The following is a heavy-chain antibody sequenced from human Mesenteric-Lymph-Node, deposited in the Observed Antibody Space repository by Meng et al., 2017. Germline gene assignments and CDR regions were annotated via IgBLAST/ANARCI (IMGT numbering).Heavy chain of an antibody. Sequence: VHLVELGGGLVNPGGSLGLSCAASGFTFSDYYMAWIRQPPGQGLEWVASISPTSGSLYYADSVKGRFTISRDNSKNMAYLQMNNLRVDDTAVYYCARMGGYSGYDLGYWGQGTLVTVSS. CDR2: ISPTSGSL. V-gene: IGHV3-11*04. D-gene: IGHD5-12*01. CDR1: GFTFSDYY. CDR3: ARMGGYSGYDLGY. J-gene: IGHJ4*02.